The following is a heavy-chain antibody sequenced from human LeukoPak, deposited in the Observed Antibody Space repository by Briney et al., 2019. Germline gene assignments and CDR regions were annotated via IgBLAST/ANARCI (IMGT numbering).Heavy chain of an antibody. Sequence: SETLSLTCTVSGGSISSYYWSWIRQPPGKGLEWIGYIYYTGNTNNTPSLRSQVTISVDTSKNRFSLKLSSVTAADTAVYYCASHSVAGSHQFDPWGQGTLVTVSS. D-gene: IGHD6-19*01. CDR1: GGSISSYY. CDR2: IYYTGNT. CDR3: ASHSVAGSHQFDP. V-gene: IGHV4-59*01. J-gene: IGHJ5*02.